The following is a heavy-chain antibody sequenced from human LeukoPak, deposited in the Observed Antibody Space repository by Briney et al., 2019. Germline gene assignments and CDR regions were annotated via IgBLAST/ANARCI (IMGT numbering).Heavy chain of an antibody. V-gene: IGHV3-64D*09. CDR1: GFTFSSYA. CDR2: ISSNGGST. CDR3: VKDGYDFWSGYYTVIDAFDI. Sequence: GGSLRLSCSASGFTFSSYAMHWVRQAPGKGLEYVSAISSNGGSTYYADSVKGRFTISRDNSKNTLYLQMSSLRAEDTAVYYCVKDGYDFWSGYYTVIDAFDIWGQGTMVTVSS. J-gene: IGHJ3*02. D-gene: IGHD3-3*01.